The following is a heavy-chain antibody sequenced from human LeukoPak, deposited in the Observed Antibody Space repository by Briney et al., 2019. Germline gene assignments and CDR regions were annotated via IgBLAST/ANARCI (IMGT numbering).Heavy chain of an antibody. V-gene: IGHV3-11*01. CDR3: ARDYYYDSSGQPYFDY. CDR2: ISSSGSTI. CDR1: GFTFSDYY. Sequence: GGSLRLSCAASGFTFSDYYMSWIRQAPGKGLEWVSYISSSGSTIYYADSVEGRFTISRDNAKNSLYLQMNSLRAEDTAVYYCARDYYYDSSGQPYFDYWGQGTLVTVSS. D-gene: IGHD3-22*01. J-gene: IGHJ4*02.